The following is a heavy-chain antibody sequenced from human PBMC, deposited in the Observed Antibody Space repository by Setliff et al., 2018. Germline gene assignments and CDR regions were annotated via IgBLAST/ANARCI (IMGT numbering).Heavy chain of an antibody. CDR1: GASISSSSYY. Sequence: SETLSLTCTVSGASISSSSYYWGWIRQPPGKGLEWIGSIYYSGSTYYNPSLKSRVTISVDTSKNQFSLRLISVTAADTAVYYCARGGTFRYFDYWGQGTPVTVSS. D-gene: IGHD5-12*01. CDR2: IYYSGST. V-gene: IGHV4-39*07. CDR3: ARGGTFRYFDY. J-gene: IGHJ4*02.